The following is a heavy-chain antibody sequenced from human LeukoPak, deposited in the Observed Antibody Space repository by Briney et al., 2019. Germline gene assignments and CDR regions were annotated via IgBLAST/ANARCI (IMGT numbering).Heavy chain of an antibody. J-gene: IGHJ5*02. CDR1: GFTFSSYG. CDR3: AKDLAHMVRGVINSGPFDP. Sequence: PGRSLRLSCAASGFTFSSYGMHWVRQAPGKGLEWVAFIRYDGSNKYYADSVKGRFTISRDNSKNTLYLQMNSLRAEDTAVYYCAKDLAHMVRGVINSGPFDPWGQGTLVTVSS. D-gene: IGHD3-10*01. CDR2: IRYDGSNK. V-gene: IGHV3-30*02.